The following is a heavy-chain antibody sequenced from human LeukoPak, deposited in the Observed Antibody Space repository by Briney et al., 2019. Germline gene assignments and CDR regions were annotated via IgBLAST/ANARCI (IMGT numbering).Heavy chain of an antibody. V-gene: IGHV1-2*02. J-gene: IGHJ4*02. CDR2: IDPNSGDT. CDR3: AKNDGNYDDS. Sequence: ASVKVSCKASGYIFTGYYLHWVRQAPGQGLEWLGWIDPNSGDTDFAQNFQGRVTLTSDTSITTAYMELRSLRSDDTAVYCCAKNDGNYDDSWGQGSLVIVSS. CDR1: GYIFTGYY. D-gene: IGHD3-3*01.